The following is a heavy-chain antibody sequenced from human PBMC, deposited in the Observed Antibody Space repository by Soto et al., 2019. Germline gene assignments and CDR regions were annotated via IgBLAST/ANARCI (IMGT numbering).Heavy chain of an antibody. V-gene: IGHV5-51*01. CDR3: ARRLSSRYYDILTGPYYFAY. CDR1: GYSFTSYW. D-gene: IGHD3-9*01. J-gene: IGHJ4*02. Sequence: HGESLKISCKGSGYSFTSYWIGWVRQMPGKGLEWMGIIYPGDSDTRYSPSFQGQVTISADKSISTAYLQWSSLKASDTAMYYCARRLSSRYYDILTGPYYFAYWGQGTLVTVSS. CDR2: IYPGDSDT.